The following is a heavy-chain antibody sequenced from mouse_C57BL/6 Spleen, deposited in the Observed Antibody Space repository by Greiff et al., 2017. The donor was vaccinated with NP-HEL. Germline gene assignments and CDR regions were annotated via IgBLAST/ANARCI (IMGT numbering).Heavy chain of an antibody. CDR1: GFSLTSYG. CDR2: IWGDGST. Sequence: VKLQESGPGLVAPSQRLSITCTVSGFSLTSYGVSWVRQPPGKGLEWLGVIWGDGSTNYHSALISRLSISKDNSTSQDFLKRNSLQTDDTATYYVAESFYYGSSYDWYVDVWGTGTTVTVSS. CDR3: AESFYYGSSYDWYVDV. J-gene: IGHJ1*03. D-gene: IGHD1-1*01. V-gene: IGHV2-3*01.